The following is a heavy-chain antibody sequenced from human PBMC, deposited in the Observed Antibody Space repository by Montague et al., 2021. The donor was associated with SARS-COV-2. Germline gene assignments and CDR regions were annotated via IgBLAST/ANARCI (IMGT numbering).Heavy chain of an antibody. CDR3: ASVYTVTYYFDY. D-gene: IGHD4-17*01. CDR2: IYPGGXT. CDR1: GGSISSGYFY. J-gene: IGHJ4*02. Sequence: TLSLTCTVSGGSISSGYFYWSWTRQPAGKGLEWVGLIYPGGXTXYXXXXKSRVTISVDTSKNQFSLKLRSVTAADTAVYYCASVYTVTYYFDYWGRGTLVTVSS. V-gene: IGHV4-61*02.